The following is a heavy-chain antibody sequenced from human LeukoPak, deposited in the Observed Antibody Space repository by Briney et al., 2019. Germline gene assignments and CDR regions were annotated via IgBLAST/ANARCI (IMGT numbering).Heavy chain of an antibody. V-gene: IGHV3-30-3*02. D-gene: IGHD4-17*01. CDR3: ATSLLSDYPCCAF. CDR1: GVTFSNYT. J-gene: IGHJ4*02. CDR2: ISYDGNSN. Sequence: GGSLRLSCAPSGVTFSNYTMQWVRQAPGKGLEWVAVISYDGNSNYYADSVKGRFTISRDNSKNTLYLQMNSLRAEDTAVYYCATSLLSDYPCCAFWRQGTLVTVSS.